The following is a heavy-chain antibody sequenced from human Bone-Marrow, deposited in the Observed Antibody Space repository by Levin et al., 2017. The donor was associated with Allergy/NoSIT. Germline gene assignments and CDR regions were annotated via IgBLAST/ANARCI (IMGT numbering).Heavy chain of an antibody. V-gene: IGHV3-15*01. CDR2: IRRKSDGGTT. D-gene: IGHD3-16*01. J-gene: IGHJ4*02. CDR1: GFDFSNVW. Sequence: PGGSLRLSCAASGFDFSNVWMSWVRQAPGKGLEWVGRIRRKSDGGTTDYAAPVKGRFTVSRDDSTNTLYLHMNSLKTEDTAVYYCTTDWGTLYFFNYWGQGSLVTVSS. CDR3: TTDWGTLYFFNY.